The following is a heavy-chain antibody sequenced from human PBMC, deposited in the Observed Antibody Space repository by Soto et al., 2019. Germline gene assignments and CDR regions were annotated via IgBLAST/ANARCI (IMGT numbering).Heavy chain of an antibody. CDR3: ARAHVTNDIAVAGVY. D-gene: IGHD6-19*01. J-gene: IGHJ4*02. CDR1: GYTFTSYY. Sequence: QVQLVQSGAEVKKPGASVKVSCKASGYTFTSYYMHWVRQAPGQGLEWMGIINPSGGSTSYAQKFKDRVTMTRDTSTSTVYMELSSLRSEDTAVYYCARAHVTNDIAVAGVYWGQGTLVTVSS. V-gene: IGHV1-46*01. CDR2: INPSGGST.